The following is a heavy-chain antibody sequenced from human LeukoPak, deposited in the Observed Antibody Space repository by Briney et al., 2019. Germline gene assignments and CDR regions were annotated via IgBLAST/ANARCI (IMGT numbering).Heavy chain of an antibody. Sequence: GRSLRLSCAASGFTFSSYAMHWVRQAPGKGLEWVAVISYDGSNKYYADSVKGRFTISRDNSKNMLYLQMNSLRAEDTAVYYCARGGSSTSSFDYWGQGTLVTVSS. V-gene: IGHV3-30*04. J-gene: IGHJ4*02. CDR1: GFTFSSYA. CDR2: ISYDGSNK. CDR3: ARGGSSTSSFDY. D-gene: IGHD2-2*01.